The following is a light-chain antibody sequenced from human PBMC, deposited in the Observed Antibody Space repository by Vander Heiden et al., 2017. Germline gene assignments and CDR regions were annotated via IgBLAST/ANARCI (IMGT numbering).Light chain of an antibody. J-gene: IGKJ1*01. CDR1: QRVSSN. CDR3: QQYNNWPSWT. CDR2: GAS. Sequence: EIVLTQSPATLSVSPGERATLSCRASQRVSSNLAWYQQKPGQAPRLLIYGASTRATGIPARFSGSGSGTEFTLTISSLQSEDFAVYYCQQYNNWPSWTFGQGPKVAIK. V-gene: IGKV3-15*01.